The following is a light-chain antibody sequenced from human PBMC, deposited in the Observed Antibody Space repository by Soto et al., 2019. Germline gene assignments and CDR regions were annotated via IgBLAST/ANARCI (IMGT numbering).Light chain of an antibody. Sequence: EIVLTQSPVTLSLSPGERATLSCRAILTLRGSYLAWYQQKAGQAPSLVIYDASSRATGIPDRFSASGSGTDFTLTISRLEPEDFAVYYCQQRSDWLPITFGQGTRLEIK. CDR3: QQRSDWLPIT. CDR2: DAS. V-gene: IGKV3D-20*02. CDR1: LTLRGSY. J-gene: IGKJ5*01.